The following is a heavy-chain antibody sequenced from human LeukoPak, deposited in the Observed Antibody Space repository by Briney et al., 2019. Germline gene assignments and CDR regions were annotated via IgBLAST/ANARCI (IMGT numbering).Heavy chain of an antibody. CDR2: ISGSGGST. CDR3: AKDWARYSGSAGYMDV. D-gene: IGHD5-12*01. V-gene: IGHV3-23*01. CDR1: GFTFSSYA. J-gene: IGHJ6*03. Sequence: SGGSLRLSCAASGFTFSSYAMSWVRQAPGKGLEWVSAISGSGGSTYYADSVKGRFTISRDNSKNTLYLQMNSLRAEDTAVYYCAKDWARYSGSAGYMDVWGKGTTVTVSS.